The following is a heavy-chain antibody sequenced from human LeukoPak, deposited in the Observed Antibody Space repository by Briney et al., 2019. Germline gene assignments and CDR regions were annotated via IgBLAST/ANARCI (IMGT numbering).Heavy chain of an antibody. V-gene: IGHV3-30*04. J-gene: IGHJ4*02. CDR3: ASGGYSSGWYVLGY. D-gene: IGHD6-19*01. CDR2: ISYDGNDI. CDR1: GFTFSPYA. Sequence: GGALRLSCAASGFTFSPYAMHWVRQAPGKGLEWVAAISYDGNDIYYADSVKGRFTISRDNAKNSLHLQMNSLRAEDTAVYYCASGGYSSGWYVLGYWGQGTLVTVSS.